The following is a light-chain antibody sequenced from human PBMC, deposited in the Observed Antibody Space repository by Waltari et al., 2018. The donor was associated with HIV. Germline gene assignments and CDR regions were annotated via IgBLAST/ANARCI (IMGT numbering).Light chain of an antibody. V-gene: IGLV2-14*01. Sequence: QSALTQPASVSGSPGQSITISCTGTTSYVGGYDYVSWYQQHPGKAPKLIIFEVTYRPSGVSHRFSGSKSGNTASLTISGLQAEDEADYYCTSYRSGSTLVVGGGTKVTVL. CDR2: EVT. CDR1: TSYVGGYDY. J-gene: IGLJ2*01. CDR3: TSYRSGSTLV.